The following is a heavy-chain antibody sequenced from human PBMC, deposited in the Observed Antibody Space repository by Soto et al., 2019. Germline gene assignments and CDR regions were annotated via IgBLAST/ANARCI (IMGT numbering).Heavy chain of an antibody. Sequence: QVQLVQSGAEVKKPGASVKVSCKASGYTFTSYGISWVRQAPGQGLEWMGWISAYNGNTNYAQKLQGRVTMTTDTSTSTAYMELRSLRSDDTAVYYCARDRHDILTGYYTSNWFDPWGQGTLVTVSS. D-gene: IGHD3-9*01. V-gene: IGHV1-18*01. J-gene: IGHJ5*02. CDR2: ISAYNGNT. CDR1: GYTFTSYG. CDR3: ARDRHDILTGYYTSNWFDP.